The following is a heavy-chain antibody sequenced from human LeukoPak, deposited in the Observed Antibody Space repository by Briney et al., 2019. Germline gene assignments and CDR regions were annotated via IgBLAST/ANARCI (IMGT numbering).Heavy chain of an antibody. CDR3: ARDGYKTYYYDSSGYPT. J-gene: IGHJ5*02. CDR2: ISSSGGTI. D-gene: IGHD3-22*01. CDR1: GFTFSDYY. Sequence: GGSLRLSCAASGFTFSDYYMSWIRQAPGKGLGWVSYISSSGGTIYYADSVKGRFTISRVNAKNSLYLQTNSLRAEDTAVYYCARDGYKTYYYDSSGYPTWGQGTLVTVSS. V-gene: IGHV3-11*01.